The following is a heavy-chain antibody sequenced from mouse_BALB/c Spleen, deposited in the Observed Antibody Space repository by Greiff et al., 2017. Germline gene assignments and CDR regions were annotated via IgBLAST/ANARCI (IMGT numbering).Heavy chain of an antibody. D-gene: IGHD1-1*01. Sequence: QVQLQQSGPGLVQPSQCLSITCTVSGFSLTSYGVHWVRQSPGKGLEWLGVIWSGGSTDYNAAFISRLSISKDNSKSQVFFKMNSLQANDTARYYSARNRSPYAMDYWGQGTSVTVSS. CDR3: ARNRSPYAMDY. CDR2: IWSGGST. CDR1: GFSLTSYG. J-gene: IGHJ4*01. V-gene: IGHV2-2*02.